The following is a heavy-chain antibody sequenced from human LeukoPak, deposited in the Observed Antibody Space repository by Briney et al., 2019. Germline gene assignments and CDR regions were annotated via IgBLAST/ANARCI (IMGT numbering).Heavy chain of an antibody. CDR3: ARDMPDYYGSGSVITSGDY. D-gene: IGHD3-10*01. Sequence: PGGSLRLSCAASGFTFSSYGMHWARQAPGKGLEWVAVIWNDGSDKYYADSVKGRFTISRDNSKNTLYLQMNSLRAEDTAVYYCARDMPDYYGSGSVITSGDYWGQGTLVTVSS. CDR1: GFTFSSYG. V-gene: IGHV3-33*01. J-gene: IGHJ4*02. CDR2: IWNDGSDK.